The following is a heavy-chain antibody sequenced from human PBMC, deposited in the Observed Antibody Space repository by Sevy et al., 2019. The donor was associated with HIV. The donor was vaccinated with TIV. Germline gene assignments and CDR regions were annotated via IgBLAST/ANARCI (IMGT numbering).Heavy chain of an antibody. CDR2: ISWNSGSI. V-gene: IGHV3-9*01. Sequence: GGSLRLSCAASGFTFDDYAMHWVRQAPGKGLEWVSGISWNSGSIGYADSVKGRFTISRDNAKNSLYLQMNSVRAEDTALYYCAKELVPYYYYGMDVWGQGTTVTVSS. CDR3: AKELVPYYYYGMDV. J-gene: IGHJ6*02. CDR1: GFTFDDYA.